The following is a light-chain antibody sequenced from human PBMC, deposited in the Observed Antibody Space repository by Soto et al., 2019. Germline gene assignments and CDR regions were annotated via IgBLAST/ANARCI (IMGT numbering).Light chain of an antibody. CDR3: QTWGSGIVV. J-gene: IGLJ2*01. V-gene: IGLV4-69*01. CDR1: SGHSNYA. Sequence: QPVRTQSPSASASLGASVKLTCTLSSGHSNYAIAWHQQQSEKGPRYLMKLNSDGSHSKGDGIPDRFSGSSSGAERYLTISSLQSVDEADYYCQTWGSGIVVFGGGTKLTVL. CDR2: LNSDGSH.